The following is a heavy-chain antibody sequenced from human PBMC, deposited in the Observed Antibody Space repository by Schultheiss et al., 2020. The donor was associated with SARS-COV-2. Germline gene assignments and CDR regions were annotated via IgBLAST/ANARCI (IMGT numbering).Heavy chain of an antibody. V-gene: IGHV3-30*03. CDR2: ISRDGNTK. CDR1: GFTFSDYY. CDR3: ARDNARIVAFDY. Sequence: GGSLRLSCAASGFTFSDYYMSWIRQAPGKGLEWVALISRDGNTKDYADSVKGRFTISRDDSKNTLYLQMNSLRADDTAVYYCARDNARIVAFDYWGQGTLVTVSS. D-gene: IGHD6-6*01. J-gene: IGHJ4*02.